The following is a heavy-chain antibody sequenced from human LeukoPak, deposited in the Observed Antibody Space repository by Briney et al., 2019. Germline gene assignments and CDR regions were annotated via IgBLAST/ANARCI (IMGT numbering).Heavy chain of an antibody. CDR3: AKGGAVPGRDY. V-gene: IGHV3-30*02. J-gene: IGHJ4*02. CDR2: IRYDGSNK. Sequence: SCKASGYTFTGYYMHWVRQAPGEGLEWVAFIRYDGSNKYYADSVKGRFTISRDNSKNTLYLQMNSLRGEDTAVYYCAKGGAVPGRDYWGQGTLVTVSS. D-gene: IGHD6-19*01. CDR1: GYTFTGYY.